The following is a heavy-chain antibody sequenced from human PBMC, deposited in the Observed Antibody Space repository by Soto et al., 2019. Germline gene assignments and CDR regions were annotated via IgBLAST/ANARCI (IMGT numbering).Heavy chain of an antibody. CDR2: ISQSGNT. D-gene: IGHD6-6*01. CDR1: SGSFSGYY. J-gene: IGHJ4*02. V-gene: IGHV4-34*01. Sequence: SETLSLTCSIYSGSFSGYYWSWIRQPPGKGLEWIGEISQSGNTNYSPSLKSRVSVSIDTSKKQFSLNLASVSAADTAVYYCARAPKVSGSSQTRPDFWGQGTLVTVSS. CDR3: ARAPKVSGSSQTRPDF.